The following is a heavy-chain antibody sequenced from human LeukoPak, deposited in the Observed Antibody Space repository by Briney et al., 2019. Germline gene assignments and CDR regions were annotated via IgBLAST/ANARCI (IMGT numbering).Heavy chain of an antibody. CDR1: GFTFHDHG. CDR3: AREEGPYFDC. V-gene: IGHV3-20*04. Sequence: SGGSLRLSCAASGFTFHDHGMSWVRQVPGKGLEWVSALNRNGDNTGFADSVKGRFTISRDNAKKSLYLQMNSLTAEDTAYYYCAREEGPYFDCWGQGTLVTVSS. CDR2: LNRNGDNT. J-gene: IGHJ4*02.